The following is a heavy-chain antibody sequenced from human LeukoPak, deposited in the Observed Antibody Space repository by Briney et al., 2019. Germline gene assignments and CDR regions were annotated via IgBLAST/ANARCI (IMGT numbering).Heavy chain of an antibody. CDR2: INTGGSST. J-gene: IGHJ4*02. D-gene: IGHD1-26*01. Sequence: GAPHRLPHAHSRFPFNHHQLHRLSQPPRNYLVWHSRINTGGSSTSSADSGEGRFTISRDNAKNTLYLQMNSLRADDTAVYYRARTRRNSGSYYGDYWGQGTLVTVSS. CDR1: RFPFNHHQ. CDR3: ARTRRNSGSYYGDY. V-gene: IGHV3-74*01.